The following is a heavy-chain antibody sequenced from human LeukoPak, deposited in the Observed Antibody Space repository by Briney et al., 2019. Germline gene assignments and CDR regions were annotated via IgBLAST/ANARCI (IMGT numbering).Heavy chain of an antibody. CDR1: GGSMSSYY. V-gene: IGHV4-4*07. CDR3: AREVMKSGYHSASGYSSGWYDLAY. Sequence: PSETLSLTCTVSGGSMSSYYWSWIRQPAGKGLEWIGRIYTSGSTNYNASLKRRVSISVEKSKNKFSLRLTSLTAPDTAVYYCAREVMKSGYHSASGYSSGWYDLAYWGQGTLVTVSS. CDR2: IYTSGST. J-gene: IGHJ4*02. D-gene: IGHD6-19*01.